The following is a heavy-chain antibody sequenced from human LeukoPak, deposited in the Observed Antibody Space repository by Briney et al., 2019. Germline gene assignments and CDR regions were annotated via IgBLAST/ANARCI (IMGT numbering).Heavy chain of an antibody. CDR2: ISYDGSKE. V-gene: IGHV3-30*04. D-gene: IGHD3-22*01. CDR1: GFTFSSYA. J-gene: IGHJ4*02. Sequence: GRSLRLSCAASGFTFSSYAMHWVRQAPGKGLEWVAVISYDGSKEYYADSVKGRFTISRDNSKNTLYLQMNSLRSEDTAVYYCARDNRPGYYGLIDYWGQGTLVTVSS. CDR3: ARDNRPGYYGLIDY.